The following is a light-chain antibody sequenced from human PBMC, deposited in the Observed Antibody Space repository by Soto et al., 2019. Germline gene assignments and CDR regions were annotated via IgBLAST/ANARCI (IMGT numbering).Light chain of an antibody. CDR2: DVS. Sequence: QSVLTQPASVSGSPGQSITISCTGTSSDVGGYNYVSWYQQHPGKAPKLMIYDVSSRPSGVSNRFSGAKSGNTASLTISGLQTEDEADYYCSSYTSSSTPYVFGTGTKVTLL. V-gene: IGLV2-14*01. CDR3: SSYTSSSTPYV. J-gene: IGLJ1*01. CDR1: SSDVGGYNY.